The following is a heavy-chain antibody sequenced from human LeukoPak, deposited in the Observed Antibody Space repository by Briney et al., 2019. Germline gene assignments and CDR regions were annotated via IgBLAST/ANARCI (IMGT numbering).Heavy chain of an antibody. D-gene: IGHD5-24*01. CDR1: GGTFSSYA. CDR2: IIPILGIA. J-gene: IGHJ4*02. V-gene: IGHV1-69*04. CDR3: ARAPARWLQLLPFDY. Sequence: ASVKVSCKGSGGTFSSYAISWVRQAPGQGLEWMGRIIPILGIANYAQKFQGRVTITADKSTSTAYMELSSLRSEDTAVYYCARAPARWLQLLPFDYWGQGTLVTVSS.